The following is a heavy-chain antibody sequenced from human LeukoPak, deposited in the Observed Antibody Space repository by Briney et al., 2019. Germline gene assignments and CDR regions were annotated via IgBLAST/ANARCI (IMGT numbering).Heavy chain of an antibody. CDR2: IQFDGSKK. CDR1: GFTFSSYG. D-gene: IGHD2-2*01. V-gene: IGHV3-30*02. Sequence: PGGSLRLSCAASGFTFSSYGMHWVRQAPGKGLDWVAFIQFDGSKKYYADSVKGRFTISRDNAKNSLYLQMNSLRAEDTAVYYCAREDASAIDYWGQGTLVTVSS. J-gene: IGHJ4*02. CDR3: AREDASAIDY.